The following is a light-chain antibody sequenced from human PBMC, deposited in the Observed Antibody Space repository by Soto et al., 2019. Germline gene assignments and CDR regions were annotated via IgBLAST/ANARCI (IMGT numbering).Light chain of an antibody. Sequence: QSVLTQPASVSGSPGQSITISCTGTSSDVGSYNLVSWYQQHPGKAPKLMIYEGSKRPSGVSNRFSGSKSGNTASLTISGLQAEDEADYYCCSYACSSTNYVFGNGTKVTV. J-gene: IGLJ1*01. CDR1: SSDVGSYNL. CDR2: EGS. CDR3: CSYACSSTNYV. V-gene: IGLV2-23*01.